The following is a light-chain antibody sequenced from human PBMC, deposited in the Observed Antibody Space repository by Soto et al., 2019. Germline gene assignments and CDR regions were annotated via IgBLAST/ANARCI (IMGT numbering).Light chain of an antibody. CDR1: QSVSSN. CDR2: GAS. Sequence: EIVMTQSPATLSVSPGERATLSCRASQSVSSNLAWYQQKPGQAPRLLIYGASTRATGIPARFSGSGSGTEFTLTISSLQSEDFAFYYWQQYNNWPQGTFGAGTKVDIK. CDR3: QQYNNWPQGT. J-gene: IGKJ3*01. V-gene: IGKV3-15*01.